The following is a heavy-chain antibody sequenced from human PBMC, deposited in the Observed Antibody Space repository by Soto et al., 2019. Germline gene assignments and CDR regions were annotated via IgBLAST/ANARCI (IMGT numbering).Heavy chain of an antibody. Sequence: VGSMRLSCGASGFNFTNAWINWVRQAPGKGLEWVGRIKSKTDGGTTDYAEPVKGRFAISRDDSNNMVYLQMNSLKIEDTAVYYCTTDSYSTIIIVRFDYWGHGTLVTVSS. CDR2: IKSKTDGGTT. V-gene: IGHV3-15*07. CDR3: TTDSYSTIIIVRFDY. J-gene: IGHJ4*01. CDR1: GFNFTNAW. D-gene: IGHD3-22*01.